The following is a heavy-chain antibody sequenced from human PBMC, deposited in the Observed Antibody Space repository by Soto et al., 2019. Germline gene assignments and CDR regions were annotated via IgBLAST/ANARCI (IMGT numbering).Heavy chain of an antibody. J-gene: IGHJ4*01. V-gene: IGHV3-21*06. D-gene: IGHD3-10*01. CDR3: ARAPKAVWFGEKYYFDY. CDR2: ISSSSSYI. CDR1: GFTFSSYS. Sequence: GGSLRLSCAASGFTFSSYSMNWVRQAPGKGLEWVTSISSSSSYIYYADSVKGRFTISRDNAKNSLYLQMNSLRAEDTAVYYCARAPKAVWFGEKYYFDYWGLGTLVTVSS.